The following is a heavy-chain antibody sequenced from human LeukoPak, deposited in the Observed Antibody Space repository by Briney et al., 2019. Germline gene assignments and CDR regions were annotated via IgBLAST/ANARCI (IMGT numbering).Heavy chain of an antibody. CDR1: GLTFSSDA. J-gene: IGHJ4*02. D-gene: IGHD3-22*01. CDR2: ISGSGGST. CDR3: AKGSSAYYQPFDY. V-gene: IGHV3-23*01. Sequence: GGSLRLSCATSGLTFSSDAMSWVRQAPGKGLEWVSGISGSGGSTYYADSVKGRFTISRENSKNTLYLQMNSLRAEDTAVYYCAKGSSAYYQPFDYWGQGTLVTVSS.